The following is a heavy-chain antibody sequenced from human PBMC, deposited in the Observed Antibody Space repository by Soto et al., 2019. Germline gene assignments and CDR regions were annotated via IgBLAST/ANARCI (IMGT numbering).Heavy chain of an antibody. J-gene: IGHJ4*02. Sequence: GESLKISWKGSGYSFTSYWIYWMRQMPGKGLECVVIIYPDDSDIRYSPSFHGHVTISADRSSSTAFLQWSSLKASDTAIYYCARSLYCIGGSCYLDNWGRGTRVTVSS. CDR3: ARSLYCIGGSCYLDN. CDR2: IYPDDSDI. CDR1: GYSFTSYW. D-gene: IGHD2-15*01. V-gene: IGHV5-51*01.